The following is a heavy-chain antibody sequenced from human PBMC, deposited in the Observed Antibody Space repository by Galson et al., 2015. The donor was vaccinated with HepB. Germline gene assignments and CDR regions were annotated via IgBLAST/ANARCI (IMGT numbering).Heavy chain of an antibody. J-gene: IGHJ4*02. D-gene: IGHD3-10*01. Sequence: SLRLSCAASGFTFSGSAMHWVRQASGKGLEWVGRIRSKANSYATAYAASVKGRFTISRDDSKNTAYLQMNSLKTEDTAVYYCTGLRDPLGKYYFDYWGQGTLVTVSS. CDR1: GFTFSGSA. V-gene: IGHV3-73*01. CDR2: IRSKANSYAT. CDR3: TGLRDPLGKYYFDY.